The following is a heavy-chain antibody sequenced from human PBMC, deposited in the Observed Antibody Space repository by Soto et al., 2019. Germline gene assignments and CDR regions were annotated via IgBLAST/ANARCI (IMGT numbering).Heavy chain of an antibody. J-gene: IGHJ4*02. CDR3: ASGYVDTAMSY. V-gene: IGHV4-34*01. CDR1: GGSFSGYY. CDR2: INHSGST. Sequence: SETLSLTCAVYGGSFSGYYWSWIRQPPGKGLEWIGEINHSGSTNYNPSLKSRVTISVDTSKNQFSLKLSSVTAADTAMYYCASGYVDTAMSYWGQGTLVTVSS. D-gene: IGHD5-18*01.